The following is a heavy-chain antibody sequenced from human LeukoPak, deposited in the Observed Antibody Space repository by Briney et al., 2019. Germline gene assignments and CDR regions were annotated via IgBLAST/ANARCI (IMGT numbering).Heavy chain of an antibody. J-gene: IGHJ4*02. D-gene: IGHD4-17*01. Sequence: SETLSLTCTVSGGSISNYYWSWIRQSPGKGLEWIGYIYYSGSTNYNPSLKSRVTISVDTSKNQFSLKLSSVTAADTAVYYCARDRDYGDASDYWGQGTLVTVSS. CDR3: ARDRDYGDASDY. CDR1: GGSISNYY. V-gene: IGHV4-59*01. CDR2: IYYSGST.